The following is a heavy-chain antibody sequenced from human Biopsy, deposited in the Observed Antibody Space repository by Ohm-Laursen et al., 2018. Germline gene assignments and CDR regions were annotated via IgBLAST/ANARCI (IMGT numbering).Heavy chain of an antibody. D-gene: IGHD2-8*01. J-gene: IGHJ4*02. CDR3: ARDPLNGHKHFDY. Sequence: ASVKVSCKTSSYTFTDYNIHWMRQAPGQGLKWLGYINCKTGATNYAQKFQGTVTMTRDTSISTAYLALDSLRSADTAIYYCARDPLNGHKHFDYWGQGSLVTVSS. CDR1: SYTFTDYN. V-gene: IGHV1-2*02. CDR2: INCKTGAT.